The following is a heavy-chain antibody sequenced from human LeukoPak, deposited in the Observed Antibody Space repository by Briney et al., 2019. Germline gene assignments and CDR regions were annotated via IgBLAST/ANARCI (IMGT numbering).Heavy chain of an antibody. Sequence: GGSLRLSCATSGVTFSSFTMNWVRQAPGQGLEWVSQINNDGSSTTYADSVKGRFTISRDNAKNTLYLQMNSLRAEDTAVYYCAKVGRVRGVTPDYWGQGTLVTVSS. D-gene: IGHD3-10*01. J-gene: IGHJ4*02. CDR1: GVTFSSFT. CDR3: AKVGRVRGVTPDY. V-gene: IGHV3-74*01. CDR2: INNDGSST.